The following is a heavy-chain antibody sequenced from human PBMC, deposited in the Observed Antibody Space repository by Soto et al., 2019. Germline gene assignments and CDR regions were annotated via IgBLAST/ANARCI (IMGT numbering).Heavy chain of an antibody. J-gene: IGHJ4*02. D-gene: IGHD5-12*01. CDR2: IFYTDST. CDR1: GGSIISSNSY. V-gene: IGHV4-39*01. CDR3: ARHLNRGYSYVDY. Sequence: SETLSLTCTVSGGSIISSNSYWVLIRQPPGKGLEWIGSIFYTDSTYYNPSLESRVTITVDTSRNHFSLKLSSVTAADTAVYYCARHLNRGYSYVDYWGQGTLVTVSS.